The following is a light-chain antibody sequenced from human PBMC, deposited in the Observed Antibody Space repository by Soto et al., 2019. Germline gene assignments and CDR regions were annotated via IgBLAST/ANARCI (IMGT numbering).Light chain of an antibody. CDR1: SSNIGNNF. CDR3: GTWDTTLSVVV. Sequence: QSLLTQPPSVSAAPGQEVTVSCSGSSSNIGNNFVSWYRQLPGTAPKLLIYDNDRRPSGIPDRFSGSKSGTSATLGITGLQTGDEADYYCGTWDTTLSVVVFGGGTKVTVL. V-gene: IGLV1-51*01. J-gene: IGLJ3*02. CDR2: DND.